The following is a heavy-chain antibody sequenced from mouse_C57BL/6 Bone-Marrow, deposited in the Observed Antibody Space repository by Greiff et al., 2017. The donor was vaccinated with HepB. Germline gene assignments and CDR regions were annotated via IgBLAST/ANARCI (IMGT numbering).Heavy chain of an antibody. CDR3: ARQPLYYGSSWFAY. J-gene: IGHJ3*01. CDR1: GFTFSSYG. D-gene: IGHD1-1*01. V-gene: IGHV5-6*01. Sequence: EVQRVESGGDLVKPGGSLKLSCAASGFTFSSYGMSWVRQTPDKRLEWVATISSGGSYTYYPDSVKGRFTISRDNAKNTLYLQMSSLESEDTAMYYCARQPLYYGSSWFAYWGQGTLVTVSA. CDR2: ISSGGSYT.